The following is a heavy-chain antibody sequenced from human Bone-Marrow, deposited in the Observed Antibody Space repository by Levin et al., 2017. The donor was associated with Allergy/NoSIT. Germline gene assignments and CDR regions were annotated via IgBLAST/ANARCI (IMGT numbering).Heavy chain of an antibody. J-gene: IGHJ6*02. CDR1: GFRFSDHY. CDR2: TRNKPKSYTT. V-gene: IGHV3-72*01. D-gene: IGHD4-11*01. CDR3: ARGATATTNYYYGLDV. Sequence: GESLKISCAASGFRFSDHYMDWVRQAPGKGREWVGRTRNKPKSYTTEYAASVKDRFTVSRDDSRNSLFLQMSSLKTEDTAVYYCARGATATTNYYYGLDVWGQGTTVTVSS.